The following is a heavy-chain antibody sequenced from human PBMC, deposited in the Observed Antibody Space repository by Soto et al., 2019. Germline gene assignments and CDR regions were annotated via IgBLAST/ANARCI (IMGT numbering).Heavy chain of an antibody. D-gene: IGHD1-1*01. J-gene: IGHJ4*02. V-gene: IGHV3-64*01. CDR3: VTDARDSWNPPFFDY. CDR2: LSSNGTSS. CDR1: GFTFSDFA. Sequence: EVQLVESGGGLVQPGGSLRLSCAASGFTFSDFAMHWVRQAPGKGLEYISSLSSNGTSSYHAKSVKGRFTISRDNSRNTLYLQMGSLRVEDTAVYYCVTDARDSWNPPFFDYWGQGTLVAVSS.